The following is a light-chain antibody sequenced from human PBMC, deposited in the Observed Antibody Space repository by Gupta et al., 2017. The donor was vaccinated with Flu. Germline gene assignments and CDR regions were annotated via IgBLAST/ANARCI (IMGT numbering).Light chain of an antibody. CDR3: QQFHSIPRDGT. J-gene: IGKJ4*01. Sequence: DIQMTQSPSSLSASVGDRVTISCRASQDISVYLNWYQQKPGKAPKLLISAAYNLQSGVPSRFSGSGLGTDFTLTISSLQPEDFATYYCQQFHSIPRDGTFGGGTKVEIK. V-gene: IGKV1-39*01. CDR2: AAY. CDR1: QDISVY.